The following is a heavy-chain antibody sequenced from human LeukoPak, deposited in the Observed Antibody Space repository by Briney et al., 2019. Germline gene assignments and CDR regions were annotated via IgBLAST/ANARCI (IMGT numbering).Heavy chain of an antibody. J-gene: IGHJ4*02. V-gene: IGHV5-51*01. CDR2: IYPGDSDT. CDR3: ARSSGIAVAGLSFDY. Sequence: GESLRISCKGSGYSFTSYWIGWVRQMPGKGLEWMGIIYPGDSDTRYCPSFQGQVTISADKSISTAYLQWSSLKASDTVMYYCARSSGIAVAGLSFDYWGQGTLVTVSS. CDR1: GYSFTSYW. D-gene: IGHD6-19*01.